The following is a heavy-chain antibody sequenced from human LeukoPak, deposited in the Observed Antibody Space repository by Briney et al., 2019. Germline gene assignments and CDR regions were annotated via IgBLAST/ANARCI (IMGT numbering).Heavy chain of an antibody. CDR1: GYSFTSYG. CDR3: ARAEYYYGSGSYCRY. J-gene: IGHJ4*02. D-gene: IGHD3-10*01. Sequence: ASVKVSCKASGYSFTSYGISWVRQAPGQGLEWMEWISPYNGNTNYAEKLQGRVTMTTDTSTNTAYMELRSLRSDDTAVYYCARAEYYYGSGSYCRYWGQGTLVTVSS. V-gene: IGHV1-18*01. CDR2: ISPYNGNT.